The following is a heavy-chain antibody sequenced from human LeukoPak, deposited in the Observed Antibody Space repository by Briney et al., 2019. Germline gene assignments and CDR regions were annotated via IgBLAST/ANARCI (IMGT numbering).Heavy chain of an antibody. D-gene: IGHD3-9*01. J-gene: IGHJ4*02. CDR1: GGSISSYY. Sequence: PSETLSLTCTVSGGSISSYYWSWIRQPAGKGLEWIGRIYSSGTTTYNPSLKSRVTMSVDTAKNQVSLRLSSVTAADTAVYYCAREIRHYDILTGKGVGPYFDYWGQGTLVTVSS. CDR2: IYSSGTT. CDR3: AREIRHYDILTGKGVGPYFDY. V-gene: IGHV4-4*07.